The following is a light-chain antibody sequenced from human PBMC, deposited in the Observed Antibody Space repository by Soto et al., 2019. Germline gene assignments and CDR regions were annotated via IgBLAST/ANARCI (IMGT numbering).Light chain of an antibody. J-gene: IGKJ5*01. CDR2: GAS. V-gene: IGKV3-20*01. Sequence: EIVLTQSPGTLSLSPGERATLSCRASQSVSSSYLAWYQQKPGQAPRLLIYGASSRATGIPDRFSGSGSGTDFTLTISRLEPEDFAVYYCQQYLRSPPTPFGPGTRLEIK. CDR3: QQYLRSPPTP. CDR1: QSVSSSY.